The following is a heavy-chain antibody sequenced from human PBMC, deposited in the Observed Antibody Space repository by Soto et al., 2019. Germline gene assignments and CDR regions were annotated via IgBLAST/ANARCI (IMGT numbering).Heavy chain of an antibody. CDR3: ARAPPIVVVPAAIFGMDV. CDR1: GFTFSSYA. Sequence: GGSLRLSCAASGFTFSSYAMSWVRQAPGKGLEWVSAISGSGGSTYYADSVKGRFTISRDNSKNTLYLQMNSLRAEDTAVYYCARAPPIVVVPAAIFGMDVWGQGTTVTVSS. CDR2: ISGSGGST. V-gene: IGHV3-23*01. J-gene: IGHJ6*02. D-gene: IGHD2-2*01.